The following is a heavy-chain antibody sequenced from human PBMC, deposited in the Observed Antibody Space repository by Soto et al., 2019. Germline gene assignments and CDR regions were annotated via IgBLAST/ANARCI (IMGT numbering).Heavy chain of an antibody. CDR2: YVPEDGKT. CDR3: ATGAGWGFIYSLQY. V-gene: IGHV1-24*01. D-gene: IGHD1-26*01. CDR1: GSTLSEFS. J-gene: IGHJ4*02. Sequence: QVQLEQSGAEVKKPGASVRVSCKISGSTLSEFSMHWVRQAPGKGLEWMGGYVPEDGKTIYAPKFQDRVIITEDTSTDTAYMELSSLRSEDTAVYFCATGAGWGFIYSLQYWGQGTPVTVSS.